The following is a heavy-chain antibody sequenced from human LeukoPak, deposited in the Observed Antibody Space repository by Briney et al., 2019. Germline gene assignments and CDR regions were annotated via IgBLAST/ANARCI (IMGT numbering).Heavy chain of an antibody. CDR1: GYSISSGYY. CDR3: ARLSEVRGVIIGADSGYMDV. CDR2: IYHSGST. D-gene: IGHD3-10*01. V-gene: IGHV4-38-2*02. J-gene: IGHJ6*03. Sequence: SETLSLTCTVSGYSISSGYYWGWIRQPPGKGLEWIGSIYHSGSTYYNPSLKSRVTISVDTSKNQFSLKLSSVTAADTAVYYCARLSEVRGVIIGADSGYMDVWGKGTTVTVSS.